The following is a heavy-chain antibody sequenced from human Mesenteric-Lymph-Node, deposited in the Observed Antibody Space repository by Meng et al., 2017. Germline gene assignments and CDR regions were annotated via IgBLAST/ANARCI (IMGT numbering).Heavy chain of an antibody. CDR1: GFTFDDYA. V-gene: IGHV3-9*01. CDR3: AKGAGGSGWYNY. J-gene: IGHJ4*02. D-gene: IGHD6-19*01. CDR2: ISWNSGSI. Sequence: SLKISCAASGFTFDDYAMHWVRQAPGKGLEWVSVISWNSGSIGYADSVRGRFTISRDNAKNSLYLQMNSLRAEDTALYYCAKGAGGSGWYNYWGQGTLVTVSS.